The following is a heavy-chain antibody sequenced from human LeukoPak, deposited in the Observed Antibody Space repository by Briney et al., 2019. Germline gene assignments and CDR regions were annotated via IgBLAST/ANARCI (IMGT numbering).Heavy chain of an antibody. CDR1: GGSISSYY. D-gene: IGHD5-24*01. Sequence: PSETLSLTCTVSGGSISSYYWSWIRQPAGKGLGWVGRIYTSGSTNYNPSLKSRVTMSVDTSENQFSLKLSSVTAADTAVYYCARDGEMATITRAYFDYWGQGTLVTVSS. CDR2: IYTSGST. J-gene: IGHJ4*02. V-gene: IGHV4-4*07. CDR3: ARDGEMATITRAYFDY.